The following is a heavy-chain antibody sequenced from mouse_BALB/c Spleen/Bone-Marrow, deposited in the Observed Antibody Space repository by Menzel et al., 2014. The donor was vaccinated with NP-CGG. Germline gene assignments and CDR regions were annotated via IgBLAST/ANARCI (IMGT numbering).Heavy chain of an antibody. J-gene: IGHJ2*01. D-gene: IGHD2-4*01. CDR1: GFTFSDYY. Sequence: EVHLVESGGGLVKPGGPLKLSCAASGFTFSDYYMYWVRQTPEKRLEWVATISDGGSYTYYPDSVKGRFTISRDNAKNNLYLQMISLKSEDTAMYYCARGRIYYDYDVVDSWGQATTLTVSS. V-gene: IGHV5-4*02. CDR2: ISDGGSYT. CDR3: ARGRIYYDYDVVDS.